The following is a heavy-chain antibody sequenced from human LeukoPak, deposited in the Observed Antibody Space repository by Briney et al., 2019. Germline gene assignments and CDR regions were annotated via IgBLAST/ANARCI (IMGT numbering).Heavy chain of an antibody. D-gene: IGHD6-13*01. CDR2: ISSSSSYI. CDR3: ARAEKQQPYAFDI. J-gene: IGHJ3*02. V-gene: IGHV3-21*01. Sequence: GGSLRPSCAASGFTFSSYSMNWVRQAPGKGLEWVSSISSSSSYIYYADSVKGRFTISRDNAKNSLYLQMNSLRAEDTAVYYCARAEKQQPYAFDIWGQGTMVTVSS. CDR1: GFTFSSYS.